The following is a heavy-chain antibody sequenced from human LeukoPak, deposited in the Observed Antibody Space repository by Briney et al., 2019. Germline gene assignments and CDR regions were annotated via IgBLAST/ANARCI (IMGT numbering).Heavy chain of an antibody. CDR1: GGSISSSSYY. D-gene: IGHD6-6*01. V-gene: IGHV4-39*01. Sequence: KTSETLSLTCTVSGGSISSSSYYWGWIRQPPGKGLEWIASIYYSGGTYYNPSLKSRVTISVDTSKNQFSLKLNSVTAADTAVYYCARAYSSFDAFDIWGQGTMVTVSS. CDR3: ARAYSSFDAFDI. CDR2: IYYSGGT. J-gene: IGHJ3*02.